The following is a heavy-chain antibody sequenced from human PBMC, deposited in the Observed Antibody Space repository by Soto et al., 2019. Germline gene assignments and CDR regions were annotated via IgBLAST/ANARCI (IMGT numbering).Heavy chain of an antibody. CDR1: GFTFSSYE. V-gene: IGHV3-48*03. D-gene: IGHD3-9*01. CDR2: ISSSGSTI. Sequence: EVQLVESGGGLVQPGGSLRLSCAASGFTFSSYEMNWVRQAPGKGLEWVSYISSSGSTIYYADSVKGRFTISRDNAKNSLYLQMNSLRAEDTAVYYCARDMYYDILTGYGSGGSAFDYWGQGTLVTVSS. CDR3: ARDMYYDILTGYGSGGSAFDY. J-gene: IGHJ4*02.